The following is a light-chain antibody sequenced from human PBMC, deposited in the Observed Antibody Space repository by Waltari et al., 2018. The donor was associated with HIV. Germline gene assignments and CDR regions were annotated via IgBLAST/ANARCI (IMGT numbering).Light chain of an antibody. CDR1: SSNLGAGYD. CDR2: ANN. J-gene: IGLJ3*02. Sequence: QSVVTQPPSVSGAPGQRITISCSGSSSNLGAGYDVHWYQQLPGTAPKVIIYANNKRPSGVPDRFAGSKSGTSASLAITGLQAEDEAEYYCQSYDTSLSAVVFGGGTTLTVL. CDR3: QSYDTSLSAVV. V-gene: IGLV1-40*01.